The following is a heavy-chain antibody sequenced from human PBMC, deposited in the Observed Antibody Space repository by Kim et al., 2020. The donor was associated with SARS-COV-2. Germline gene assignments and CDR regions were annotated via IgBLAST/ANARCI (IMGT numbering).Heavy chain of an antibody. CDR2: IYYSGST. J-gene: IGHJ6*01. CDR1: GGSISSSSYY. D-gene: IGHD3-22*01. CDR3: ARNRPDKYYYDSSGYY. V-gene: IGHV4-39*01. Sequence: SETLSLTCTVSGGSISSSSYYWGWIRQPPGKGLEWIGSIYYSGSTYYNPSLKSRVTISVDTSKNQFSLKLSSVTAADTAVYYCARNRPDKYYYDSSGYY.